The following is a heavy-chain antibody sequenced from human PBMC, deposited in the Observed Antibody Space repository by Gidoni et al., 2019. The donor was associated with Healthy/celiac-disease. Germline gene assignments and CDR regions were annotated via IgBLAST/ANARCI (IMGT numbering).Heavy chain of an antibody. J-gene: IGHJ5*02. V-gene: IGHV4-59*01. CDR3: ARGKGIDP. CDR2: IYYSGST. CDR1: GGSISSYY. Sequence: QVQLQESGPGLVKPSETLSLTCTVSGGSISSYYWSWIRQPPGKGLEWIGYIYYSGSTNYNPSLKSRVTISVDTSKNQFSLKLSSVTAADTAVYYCARGKGIDPWGQGTLVTVSS.